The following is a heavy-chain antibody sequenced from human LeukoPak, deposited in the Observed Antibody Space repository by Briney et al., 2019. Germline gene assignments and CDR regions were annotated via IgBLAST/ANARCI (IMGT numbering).Heavy chain of an antibody. V-gene: IGHV3-9*01. CDR1: GFTFDDYA. J-gene: IGHJ5*02. D-gene: IGHD3-10*01. CDR3: ARELGSYYTTNWFDP. Sequence: GGSLRLSCAASGFTFDDYAMHWVRQAPGKGLEWVSGISWNSGSIGYADSVKGRFTISRDNAKNSLYLQMNSLRAEDTAVYYCARELGSYYTTNWFDPWGQGTLVTVSS. CDR2: ISWNSGSI.